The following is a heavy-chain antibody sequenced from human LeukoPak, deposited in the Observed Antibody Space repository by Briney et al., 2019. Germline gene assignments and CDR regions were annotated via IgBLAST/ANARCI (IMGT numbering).Heavy chain of an antibody. V-gene: IGHV3-11*04. CDR3: ARDQEYSSSFSPRIDAFDI. Sequence: GGSLRLSCAASGFTFSDYYMSWIRQAPGKGLEWVSYISSSGSTIYYADSVKGRFTISRDNAKNSLYLQMNSLRAEDTAVYYCARDQEYSSSFSPRIDAFDIWGQGTMVTVSS. CDR1: GFTFSDYY. CDR2: ISSSGSTI. D-gene: IGHD6-13*01. J-gene: IGHJ3*02.